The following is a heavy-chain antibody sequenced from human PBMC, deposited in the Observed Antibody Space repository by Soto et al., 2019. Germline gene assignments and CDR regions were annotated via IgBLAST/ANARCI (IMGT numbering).Heavy chain of an antibody. CDR3: ARQSTRSGYYMGSLDP. CDR1: GGSMSSYY. CDR2: IYYSGIT. Sequence: PSETLSLTCTVSGGSMSSYYWNWIRQPPGKGLEWIGYIYYSGITKYNPSLKSRVTISVDTSKNQLSLKLSSVTAADTAVYYCARQSTRSGYYMGSLDPWGQGTLVTVS. J-gene: IGHJ5*02. V-gene: IGHV4-59*08. D-gene: IGHD3-3*01.